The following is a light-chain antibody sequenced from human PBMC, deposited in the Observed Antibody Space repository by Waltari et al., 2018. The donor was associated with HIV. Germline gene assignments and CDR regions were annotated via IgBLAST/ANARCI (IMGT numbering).Light chain of an antibody. CDR3: GTWESSLGAAV. Sequence: QSVLTQPPSVSAAPGQKVTISCSGSSSNIGNNYVSWYQQLPGTAPRLLIYDTNKRPSEIPDRFSGSKSGASATLDITGLQTGDEADYYYGTWESSLGAAVFGGGTKLAVL. CDR1: SSNIGNNY. J-gene: IGLJ2*01. CDR2: DTN. V-gene: IGLV1-51*01.